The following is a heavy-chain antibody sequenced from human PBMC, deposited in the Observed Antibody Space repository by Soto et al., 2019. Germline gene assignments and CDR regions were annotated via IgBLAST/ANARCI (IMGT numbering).Heavy chain of an antibody. D-gene: IGHD4-17*01. Sequence: GGSLRLSCASSGFPVSSNYMSCVRQARGQCLELVSVIYSGGSTYYGDSVKGGCTLSRDNSKNTLYLQLNSLRAEDTAVYSGASSTVPHSYHYGRDGWGNGTTFTVPS. CDR1: GFPVSSNY. CDR3: ASSTVPHSYHYGRDG. V-gene: IGHV3-53*01. CDR2: IYSGGST. J-gene: IGHJ6*04.